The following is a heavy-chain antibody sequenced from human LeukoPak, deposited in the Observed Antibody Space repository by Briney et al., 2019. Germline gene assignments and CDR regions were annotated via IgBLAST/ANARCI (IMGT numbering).Heavy chain of an antibody. CDR1: GFTVSSNY. D-gene: IGHD2-21*02. J-gene: IGHJ4*02. CDR3: AKDGDWAFDH. CDR2: IYSGGST. V-gene: IGHV3-53*05. Sequence: GGSLRLSCAASGFTVSSNYMSWVRQAPGKGLEWVSVIYSGGSTYYADSVKGRFTISRDNAKNSLYLQMNSLRVEDTAVYYCAKDGDWAFDHWAQGTLVSVSS.